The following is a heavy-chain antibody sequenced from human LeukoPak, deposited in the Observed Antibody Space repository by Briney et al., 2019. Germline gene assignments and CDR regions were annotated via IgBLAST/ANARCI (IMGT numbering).Heavy chain of an antibody. J-gene: IGHJ4*02. V-gene: IGHV3-7*01. CDR2: IKQEGSEK. CDR3: AKDIATWQGALDS. Sequence: PGGSLRLSCAASGFTFSSYWMSWVRQAPGKGLEWVANIKQEGSEKYYVDSVKGRFTISRDNAKNSLYLQMNSLRAEDTAVYYCAKDIATWQGALDSWGQGTLVMVSS. CDR1: GFTFSSYW.